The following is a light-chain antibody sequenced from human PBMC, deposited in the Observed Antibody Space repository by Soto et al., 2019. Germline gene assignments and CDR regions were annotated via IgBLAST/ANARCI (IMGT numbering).Light chain of an antibody. CDR1: SSDVGSYNL. CDR2: EDT. Sequence: QSALTQPASVSGSPGQSITISCTGTSSDVGSYNLVSWYQQHPGKAPKLMIYEDTKRPSGVSNRFSGSKSGNTASLTISGLQAEDEADYYCCSYAGSSTYVFGSGTQLIVL. CDR3: CSYAGSSTYV. V-gene: IGLV2-23*01. J-gene: IGLJ7*01.